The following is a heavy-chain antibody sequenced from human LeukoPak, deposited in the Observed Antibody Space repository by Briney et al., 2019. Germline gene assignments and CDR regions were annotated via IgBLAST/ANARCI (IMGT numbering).Heavy chain of an antibody. D-gene: IGHD3-22*01. Sequence: GGSLRLSCAASGFTFSSYAMSWVRQAPGKGLEWVSAISGSGGSTYYADSVKGRFTTSRDNAKNTLYLQMNSLRAEDTAVYYCASQVVVINNDAFDIWGQGTMVTVSS. V-gene: IGHV3-23*01. CDR3: ASQVVVINNDAFDI. CDR1: GFTFSSYA. J-gene: IGHJ3*02. CDR2: ISGSGGST.